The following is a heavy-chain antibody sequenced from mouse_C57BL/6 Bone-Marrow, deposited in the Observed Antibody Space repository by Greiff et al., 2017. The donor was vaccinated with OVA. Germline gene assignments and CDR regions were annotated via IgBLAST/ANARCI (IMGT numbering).Heavy chain of an antibody. CDR1: GYAFSSSW. CDR2: IYPGDGDT. J-gene: IGHJ1*03. Sequence: QVQLQQSGPELVKPGASVKISCKASGYAFSSSWMNWVKQRPGQGLEWIGRIYPGDGDTNYNGKFKGKATLTADKSSSTAYMQLSSLTSEDSAVYFCASPPDGYYWYFDVWGTGTTLTVSS. CDR3: ASPPDGYYWYFDV. D-gene: IGHD2-3*01. V-gene: IGHV1-82*01.